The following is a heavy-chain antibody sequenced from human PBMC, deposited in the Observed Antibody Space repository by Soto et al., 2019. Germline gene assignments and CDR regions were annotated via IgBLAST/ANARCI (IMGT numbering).Heavy chain of an antibody. CDR3: AREARGYDFWSGYYGRPDAFDI. CDR1: GGSISSYY. D-gene: IGHD3-3*01. V-gene: IGHV4-59*01. Sequence: SETLSLTCTVSGGSISSYYWSWIRQPPGKGLEWIGYIYYSGSTNYNPSLKSRVTISVDTSKNQFSLKLSSVTAADTAVYYCAREARGYDFWSGYYGRPDAFDIWGQGTMVTV. CDR2: IYYSGST. J-gene: IGHJ3*02.